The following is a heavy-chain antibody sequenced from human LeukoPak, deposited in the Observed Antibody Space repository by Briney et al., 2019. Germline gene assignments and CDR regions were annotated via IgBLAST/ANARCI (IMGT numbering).Heavy chain of an antibody. Sequence: GGSLRLSCAASAFTFSSYEMNWVRQAPGKGLEGVSYISSSGSTIYYADSVKGRVTISRDNAKNSLYLQINNLRAEDTAVYYWAKNYYYYYYMDVWGKGTMVTVSS. V-gene: IGHV3-48*03. CDR1: AFTFSSYE. CDR3: AKNYYYYYYMDV. J-gene: IGHJ6*03. CDR2: ISSSGSTI.